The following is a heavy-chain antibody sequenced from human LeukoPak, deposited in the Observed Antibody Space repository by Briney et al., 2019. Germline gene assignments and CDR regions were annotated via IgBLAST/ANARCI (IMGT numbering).Heavy chain of an antibody. CDR2: ISSSGSTI. D-gene: IGHD4-17*01. Sequence: PGGSLRLSCAASGFTFSSYEMNWVRQAPGKGLEWVSYISSSGSTIYYADSVKGRFTISRDNAKNSLYLQMNSLRAEDTAVYYCARDSHDYGAYYYYYMDVWGKGTTVTVSS. J-gene: IGHJ6*03. CDR1: GFTFSSYE. CDR3: ARDSHDYGAYYYYYMDV. V-gene: IGHV3-48*03.